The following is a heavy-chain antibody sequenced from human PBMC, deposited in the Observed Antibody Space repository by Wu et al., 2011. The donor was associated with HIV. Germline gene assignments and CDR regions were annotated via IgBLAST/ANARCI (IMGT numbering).Heavy chain of an antibody. CDR3: ARETAVGITG. Sequence: QVQLVQSGAEVKKPGASVKVSCKASGYTFTSYYMHWVRQAPGQGLEWMGIINPSGGSTSYAQKFQGRVTMTIDTSTDIGYMDLTSLRSDDTAVYYCARETAVGITGWGQGTLVIVSS. CDR2: INPSGGST. J-gene: IGHJ4*02. CDR1: GYTFTSYY. V-gene: IGHV1-46*01. D-gene: IGHD3-22*01.